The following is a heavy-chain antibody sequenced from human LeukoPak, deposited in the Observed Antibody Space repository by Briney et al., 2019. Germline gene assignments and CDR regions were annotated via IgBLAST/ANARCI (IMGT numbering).Heavy chain of an antibody. D-gene: IGHD3-10*01. V-gene: IGHV4-34*01. Sequence: SETLSLTCAVYGGSFSGYYWSWIRQPPGKGLEWIGEINHSGSTDYNPSLKSRVTISVDTSKNQFSLKLSSVTAADTAVYYCARGGGYYGSGSYLHWGQGTLVTVSS. CDR1: GGSFSGYY. J-gene: IGHJ4*02. CDR3: ARGGGYYGSGSYLH. CDR2: INHSGST.